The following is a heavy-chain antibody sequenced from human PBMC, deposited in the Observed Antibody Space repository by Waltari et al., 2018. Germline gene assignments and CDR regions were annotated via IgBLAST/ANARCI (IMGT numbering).Heavy chain of an antibody. J-gene: IGHJ6*02. Sequence: QLQLQESGPGLVKPSETLSLTCTVSGGSISSSSYYWGWIRQPPGKGLEWIGSIYYSGSTYYNPSLKSRVTISVDTSKTQFSLKLSSVTAADTAVYYCARCRLREVRDYEYYYYGMDVWGQGTTVTVSS. CDR2: IYYSGST. D-gene: IGHD4-17*01. V-gene: IGHV4-39*01. CDR1: GGSISSSSYY. CDR3: ARCRLREVRDYEYYYYGMDV.